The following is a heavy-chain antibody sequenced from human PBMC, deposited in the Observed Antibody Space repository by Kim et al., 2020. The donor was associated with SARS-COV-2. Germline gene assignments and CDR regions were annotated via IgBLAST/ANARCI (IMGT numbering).Heavy chain of an antibody. D-gene: IGHD3-22*01. J-gene: IGHJ6*02. Sequence: DSVKGRFTSSRDNAKNSLYLQMNSLRAEDTALYYCAKDMGSSGSYYGMDVWGQGTTVTVSS. CDR3: AKDMGSSGSYYGMDV. V-gene: IGHV3-9*01.